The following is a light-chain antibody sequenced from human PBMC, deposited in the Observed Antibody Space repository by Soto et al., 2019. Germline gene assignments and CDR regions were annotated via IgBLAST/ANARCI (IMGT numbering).Light chain of an antibody. CDR1: QSVSSN. CDR2: GAT. Sequence: EIQMTQSPSTLSASLGEGATLSCRASQSVSSNLAWYQQKPVQAPRLLIYGATSGAAGIPARCSGSGSVSQSAVSIGMRPADSAIVYYRHSNPWCPRAVGPGTKVDIK. V-gene: IGKV3-15*01. J-gene: IGKJ1*01. CDR3: HSNPWCPRA.